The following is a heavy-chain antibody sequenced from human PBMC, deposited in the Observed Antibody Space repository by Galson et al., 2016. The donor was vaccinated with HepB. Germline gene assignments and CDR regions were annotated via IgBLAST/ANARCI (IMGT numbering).Heavy chain of an antibody. J-gene: IGHJ1*01. Sequence: TLSLTCTVSGGSISSGGYYWTWIRQHPGKGLEWIGYIYYSGSTYYNPSLKSRLTISVDTSKNQFSLKLSSVTAADTAVYYCARVKVLEEYFQHWGQGTLVIVSS. CDR3: ARVKVLEEYFQH. CDR2: IYYSGST. D-gene: IGHD3-3*02. V-gene: IGHV4-31*03. CDR1: GGSISSGGYY.